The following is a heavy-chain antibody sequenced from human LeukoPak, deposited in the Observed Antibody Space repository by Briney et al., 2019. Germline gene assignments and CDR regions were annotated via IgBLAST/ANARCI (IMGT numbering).Heavy chain of an antibody. J-gene: IGHJ3*02. CDR2: MYYSGST. CDR1: GGSISSYY. CDR3: VRQGAGRDAYDM. Sequence: SETLSLTCTVSGGSISSYYCSWIRQPTGKGLEWIGYMYYSGSTNYNPSLKSRVTISVDMSKNQFSLKLSSVTAADTAVYYCVRQGAGRDAYDMGGQGTRVTVSS. V-gene: IGHV4-59*08. D-gene: IGHD6-19*01.